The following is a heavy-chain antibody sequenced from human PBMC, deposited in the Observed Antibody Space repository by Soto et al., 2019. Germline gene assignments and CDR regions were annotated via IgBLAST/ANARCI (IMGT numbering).Heavy chain of an antibody. CDR2: IIPIFGTA. D-gene: IGHD6-6*01. V-gene: IGHV1-69*13. Sequence: ASVKVSCKASGGTFSSYAISWVRQAPGQGLEWMGGIIPIFGTANYAQKFQGRVTITADESTSTAYMELSSLRSEDTAVYYCARDPGGYSSSRWYYGMDVWGQGTTVTVSS. CDR1: GGTFSSYA. J-gene: IGHJ6*02. CDR3: ARDPGGYSSSRWYYGMDV.